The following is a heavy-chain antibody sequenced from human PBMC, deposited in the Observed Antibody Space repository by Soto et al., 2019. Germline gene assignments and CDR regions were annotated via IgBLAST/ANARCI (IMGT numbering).Heavy chain of an antibody. CDR2: ISGSGGST. CDR3: AKVGSSGWYQGVYNY. V-gene: IGHV3-23*01. J-gene: IGHJ4*02. Sequence: GSLRLSCAASGFTFSSYAMSWVRQAPGKGLEWVSAISGSGGSTYYADSVKGRFTISRDNSKNTLYLQMNSLRAEDTAVYYCAKVGSSGWYQGVYNYWGQGTLVTVSS. D-gene: IGHD6-19*01. CDR1: GFTFSSYA.